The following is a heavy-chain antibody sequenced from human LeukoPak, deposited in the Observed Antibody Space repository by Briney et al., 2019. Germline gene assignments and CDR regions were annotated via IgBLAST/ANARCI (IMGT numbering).Heavy chain of an antibody. D-gene: IGHD6-13*01. V-gene: IGHV4-4*02. CDR3: ARAGGSSSSWGYYFDY. Sequence: SGTLSLTCTVSGGSINSPNWWSWVRQPPGKGLEWVGEILHSVSTKYNPSLKSRVTISVDKSKNQFSLKMSSVTAADTAVYYCARAGGSSSSWGYYFDYWGQGTLVTVSS. CDR1: GGSINSPNW. CDR2: ILHSVST. J-gene: IGHJ4*02.